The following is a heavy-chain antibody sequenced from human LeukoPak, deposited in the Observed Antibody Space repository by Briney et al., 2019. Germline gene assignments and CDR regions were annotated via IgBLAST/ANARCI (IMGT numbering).Heavy chain of an antibody. Sequence: ASVKVSCKASGYTFTSYAMNWVRQAPGQGLEWMGWINTNTGNPTYAQGFTGRFVFSLDTSVSTAYLQISSLKAEDTAVYYCATTNNYYDSSGYYYRAEYFQHWGQGTLVTVSS. CDR1: GYTFTSYA. D-gene: IGHD3-22*01. CDR2: INTNTGNP. CDR3: ATTNNYYDSSGYYYRAEYFQH. J-gene: IGHJ1*01. V-gene: IGHV7-4-1*02.